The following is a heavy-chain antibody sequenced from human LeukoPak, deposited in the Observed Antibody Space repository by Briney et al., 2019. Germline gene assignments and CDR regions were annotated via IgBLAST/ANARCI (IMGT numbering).Heavy chain of an antibody. CDR2: ISYDGSNK. CDR1: GFTFSSYA. J-gene: IGHJ5*02. Sequence: GGSLRLSCAASGFTFSSYAMHWVRQAPGKGLEWVAVISYDGSNKYYADSVKGRFTISRDNSKNTLYLQMNSLRAEDTAVYYCARDSNGDNWFDPWGQGTLVTVSS. CDR3: ARDSNGDNWFDP. D-gene: IGHD4-17*01. V-gene: IGHV3-30-3*01.